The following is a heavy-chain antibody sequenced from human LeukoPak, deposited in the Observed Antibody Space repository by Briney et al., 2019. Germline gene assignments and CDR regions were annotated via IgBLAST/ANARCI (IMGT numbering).Heavy chain of an antibody. J-gene: IGHJ4*02. V-gene: IGHV3-23*01. CDR1: GFTFSSYA. Sequence: PGGSLRLSCAASGFTFSSYAMSWVRQAPGEGLEWVAGISDNGGGPYYAGSLKGRFTISRDNSKNILYLQMNSLRAEDTAVYYCAKEIGRLGVPLYDYWGRGTLVTASS. D-gene: IGHD3/OR15-3a*01. CDR3: AKEIGRLGVPLYDY. CDR2: ISDNGGGP.